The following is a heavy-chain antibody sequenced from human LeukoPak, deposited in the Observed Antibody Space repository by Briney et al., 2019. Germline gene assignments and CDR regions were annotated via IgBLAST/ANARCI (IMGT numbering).Heavy chain of an antibody. CDR1: GYSFTSYW. CDR3: ARASVYYYDSSGYPGEDFQH. Sequence: GESLQISCYGSGYSFTSYWIGWVRRMPGKGVEWMGIIYPGDSDTRYSPSFQGQVTISADKSISTAYLQWSSLKASHTAIYYCARASVYYYDSSGYPGEDFQHWGQGTLVTVSS. J-gene: IGHJ1*01. CDR2: IYPGDSDT. D-gene: IGHD3-22*01. V-gene: IGHV5-51*01.